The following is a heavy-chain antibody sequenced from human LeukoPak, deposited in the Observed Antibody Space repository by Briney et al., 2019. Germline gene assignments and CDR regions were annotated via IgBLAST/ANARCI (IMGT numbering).Heavy chain of an antibody. D-gene: IGHD3-3*01. CDR2: ISAYNGNT. CDR1: GYTFTSYG. CDR3: ARDTNYDFWSGYYPPYYFDY. V-gene: IGHV1-18*01. Sequence: ASVKVSCKASGYTFTSYGISWVRQAPGQGLEWMGWISAYNGNTNYAQKLQGRVTMTTGTSTSTAYMELRSLRSDDTAVYYCARDTNYDFWSGYYPPYYFDYWGQGTLVTVSS. J-gene: IGHJ4*02.